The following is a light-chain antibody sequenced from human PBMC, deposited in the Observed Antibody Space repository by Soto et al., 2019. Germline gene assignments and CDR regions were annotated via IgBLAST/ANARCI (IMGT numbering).Light chain of an antibody. Sequence: DIVMTQSPVSLSVTPGEPASISCRSSQSLLYSNGANYFDWYLQRPGQPPQLLIYLGSTRASGVPDRFSGRGSGTDFTLEISRVEAEDVGIYYCMQGLQGRTFGQGTRVELK. CDR3: MQGLQGRT. V-gene: IGKV2-28*01. CDR1: QSLLYSNGANY. CDR2: LGS. J-gene: IGKJ1*01.